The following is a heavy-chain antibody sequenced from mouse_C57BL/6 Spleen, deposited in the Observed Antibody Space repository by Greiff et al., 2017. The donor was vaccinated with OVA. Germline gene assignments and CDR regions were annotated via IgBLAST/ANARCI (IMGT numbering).Heavy chain of an antibody. CDR1: GFTFSSYA. Sequence: EVKVVESGEGLVKPGGSLKLSCAASGFTFSSYAMSWVRQTPEKRLEWVAYISSGGDYIYYADTVKGRFTISRDNARNTLYLQMSSLKSEDTAMYYCTREAAQAGFAYWGQGTLVTVSA. J-gene: IGHJ3*01. D-gene: IGHD3-2*02. CDR3: TREAAQAGFAY. CDR2: ISSGGDYI. V-gene: IGHV5-9-1*02.